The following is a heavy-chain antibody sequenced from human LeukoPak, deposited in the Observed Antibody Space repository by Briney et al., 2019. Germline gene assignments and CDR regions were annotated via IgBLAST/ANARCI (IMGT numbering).Heavy chain of an antibody. J-gene: IGHJ3*02. V-gene: IGHV4-59*01. CDR3: ASGYCGGACQLGGVDM. CDR1: GGSISSYY. D-gene: IGHD2-21*02. Sequence: PSGTLSLTCTVPGGSISSYYWSWLWQPPGEGLEYVGYTHYSGSTNYNPSLKSRVTISLDTSGNQFSLKLSSVTAADTAVYYCASGYCGGACQLGGVDMWGQGTMVTVSS. CDR2: THYSGST.